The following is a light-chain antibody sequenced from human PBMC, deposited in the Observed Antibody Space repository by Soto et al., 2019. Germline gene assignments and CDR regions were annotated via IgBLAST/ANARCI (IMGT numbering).Light chain of an antibody. J-gene: IGKJ1*01. CDR2: GAS. CDR3: QQYKNWPQA. CDR1: QSVSSN. V-gene: IGKV3-15*01. Sequence: EIVMTQSPATLSVSPGEIATLSCRTSQSVSSNFAWYQQKPGQAPRLLVYGASTRATGIPARFSGSGSGRQFTLTMRSLQSEDFAVYYCQQYKNWPQAFVQGTKVEI.